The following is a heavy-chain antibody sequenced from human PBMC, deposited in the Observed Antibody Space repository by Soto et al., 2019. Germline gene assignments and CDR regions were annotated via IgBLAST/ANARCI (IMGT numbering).Heavy chain of an antibody. CDR3: ARLGTYGSGSYVWENWFDP. J-gene: IGHJ5*02. D-gene: IGHD3-10*01. Sequence: PSETLSLTCTVSGGSISRYYWTWIRQPPGKGMEWIGYIHYSGSTNYKPSLRSRVTISVDTSKNQFSLKLSSVTAADTAVYYCARLGTYGSGSYVWENWFDPWGQGTLVTVSS. V-gene: IGHV4-59*08. CDR1: GGSISRYY. CDR2: IHYSGST.